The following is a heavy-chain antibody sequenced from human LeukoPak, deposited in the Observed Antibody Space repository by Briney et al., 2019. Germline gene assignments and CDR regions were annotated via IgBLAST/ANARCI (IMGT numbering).Heavy chain of an antibody. CDR2: IYYSGNT. CDR1: GGSISSSSYY. V-gene: IGHV4-39*01. D-gene: IGHD3-22*01. CDR3: AGVYYDSSGYYSLDY. J-gene: IGHJ4*02. Sequence: SETLSLTCTVSGGSISSSSYYWGWIRQPPGKGLEWIGSIYYSGNTYYNPSLKSRVTISVDTSKNQFSLKLSSVTAADTAVYYCAGVYYDSSGYYSLDYWGQGTLVTVSS.